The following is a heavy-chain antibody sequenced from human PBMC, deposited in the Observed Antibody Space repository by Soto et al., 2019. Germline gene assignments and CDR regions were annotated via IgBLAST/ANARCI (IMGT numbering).Heavy chain of an antibody. CDR2: ISAYNDNT. D-gene: IGHD5-18*01. Sequence: AAVKVSCKASGYTFTSYGISWVRQAPGQGLEWMGWISAYNDNTNYAQKLQGRVTITTDTSTSTAYMELRSLRSDDTAVYYCARELAPVLSGYSYGYFEYWGQGTLVTVPS. CDR1: GYTFTSYG. J-gene: IGHJ4*02. V-gene: IGHV1-18*01. CDR3: ARELAPVLSGYSYGYFEY.